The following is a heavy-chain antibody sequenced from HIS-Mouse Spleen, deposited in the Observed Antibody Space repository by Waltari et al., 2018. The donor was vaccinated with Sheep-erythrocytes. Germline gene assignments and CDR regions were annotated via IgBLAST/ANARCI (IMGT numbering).Heavy chain of an antibody. D-gene: IGHD7-27*01. CDR1: GGSISSGDYY. J-gene: IGHJ4*02. V-gene: IGHV4-30-4*01. Sequence: QVQLQESGPGLVKPSQTLSLTCTVSGGSISSGDYYWSWILQPPGKGLEWIGYIYYSGSTYYNPSLKSRVTISVDTSKTQFSLKLSSVTAADTAVYYCARALANWGSSFDYWGQGTLVTVSS. CDR2: IYYSGST. CDR3: ARALANWGSSFDY.